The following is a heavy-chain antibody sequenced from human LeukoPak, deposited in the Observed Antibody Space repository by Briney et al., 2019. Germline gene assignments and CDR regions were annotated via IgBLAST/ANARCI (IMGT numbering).Heavy chain of an antibody. Sequence: GASVKVSCKASGYTFTGYYMHWGRQAPGQGLEWMGWINPNSGGTNYAQKFQGRVTMTRDTSISTAYMDLSRLRSDDTAVYYCARDSVMYDILTGYPQYDNWFDPWGQGTLVTVSS. CDR2: INPNSGGT. J-gene: IGHJ5*02. V-gene: IGHV1-2*02. CDR1: GYTFTGYY. D-gene: IGHD3-9*01. CDR3: ARDSVMYDILTGYPQYDNWFDP.